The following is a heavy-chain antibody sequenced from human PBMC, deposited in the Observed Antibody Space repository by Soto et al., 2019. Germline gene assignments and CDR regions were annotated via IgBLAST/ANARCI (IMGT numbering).Heavy chain of an antibody. CDR3: VRASTLDY. J-gene: IGHJ4*02. CDR2: IYYSGNA. V-gene: IGHV4-39*01. CDR1: GATINRGSYY. Sequence: QLQLQESGPGLVKPPETLSLTCSVSGATINRGSYYWGWVRQPPGKGLEWIGSIYYSGNAYYRPSRKKRVTISVDTSKNQFSLKVNSVTSADTAVYYCVRASTLDYWGQGILVTVSS.